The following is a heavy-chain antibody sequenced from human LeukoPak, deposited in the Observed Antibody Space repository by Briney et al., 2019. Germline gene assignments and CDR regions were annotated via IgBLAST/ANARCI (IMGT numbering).Heavy chain of an antibody. CDR1: GYTFTSYS. CDR3: ARGHGSGSTNWFDP. CDR2: INPSGASA. D-gene: IGHD3-10*01. Sequence: ASVKVSCKASGYTFTSYSIHWVRQAPGQGLEWMGIINPSGASAMYAQKFQGRVTMTRDMSTATVYLDLSSLRFDDTAVYYCARGHGSGSTNWFDPWGQGTLITVSS. V-gene: IGHV1-46*01. J-gene: IGHJ5*02.